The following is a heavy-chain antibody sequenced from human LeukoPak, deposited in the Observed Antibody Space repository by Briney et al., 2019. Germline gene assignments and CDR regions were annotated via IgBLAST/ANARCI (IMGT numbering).Heavy chain of an antibody. CDR3: ARLWEVPAAIGAFDI. Sequence: ASQTLSLTCTVSGGSISSGSYYWSWIRQPAGQGLEWIGRIYTSGSTNYNPSLKSRVTMLVDTSKNQFSLKLSSVTAADTAVYYCARLWEVPAAIGAFDIWGQGTMVTVSS. CDR2: IYTSGST. CDR1: GGSISSGSYY. D-gene: IGHD2-2*02. J-gene: IGHJ3*02. V-gene: IGHV4-61*02.